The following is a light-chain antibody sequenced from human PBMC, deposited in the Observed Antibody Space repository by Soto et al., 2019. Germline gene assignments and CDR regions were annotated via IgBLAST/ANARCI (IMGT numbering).Light chain of an antibody. CDR2: AAS. CDR1: QGISTD. CDR3: QQCYSSRWT. J-gene: IGKJ1*01. V-gene: IGKV1-39*01. Sequence: DIQMTQSPASLSLSLGDRVTLSCRASQGISTDLNWYQQRPGQAPRVLIYAASSLQSGIPARFSGSGSETDFTLTISRLQPEDFAVYSCQQCYSSRWTFGQGTKVDIK.